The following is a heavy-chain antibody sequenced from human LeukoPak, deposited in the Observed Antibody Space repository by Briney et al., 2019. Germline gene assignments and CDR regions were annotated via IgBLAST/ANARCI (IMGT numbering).Heavy chain of an antibody. D-gene: IGHD1-14*01. V-gene: IGHV3-9*01. CDR3: ARSKLGNRVLDY. CDR1: GFTFDDYA. Sequence: GGSLRLSCAASGFTFDDYAMHWVRQAPGKGLEWVSGISWNSGSIGYADSVKGRFTISRDNAKNSMYLQINSLRAEDTAVFYCARSKLGNRVLDYWGQGALVTVSS. J-gene: IGHJ4*02. CDR2: ISWNSGSI.